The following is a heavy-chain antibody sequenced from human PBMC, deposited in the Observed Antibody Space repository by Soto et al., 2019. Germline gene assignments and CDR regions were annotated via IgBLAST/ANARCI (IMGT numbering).Heavy chain of an antibody. CDR3: ARHVYSGSPLGVFDY. Sequence: SETLSLTCTVSGGSISSYYWSWIRQPPGKGLEWIGYIYYSGSTNYNPSLKSRVTISVDTSKNQFSLKLSSVTAADTAVYYCARHVYSGSPLGVFDYWGRGTLVTVSS. D-gene: IGHD5-12*01. CDR2: IYYSGST. CDR1: GGSISSYY. V-gene: IGHV4-59*08. J-gene: IGHJ4*02.